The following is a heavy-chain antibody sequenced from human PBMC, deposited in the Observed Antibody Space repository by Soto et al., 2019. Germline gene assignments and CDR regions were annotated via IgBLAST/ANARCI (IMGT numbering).Heavy chain of an antibody. Sequence: PGGSLRLSCAASGFTFSTYWMNWVRQAPGKGLEWVANIKQDGSEKYYVDSVKGRFAISRDNAKDSLFLQMNNLRAEDTAAYYCVRDWSTFWGMDVWGQGTTVTVSS. V-gene: IGHV3-7*01. CDR1: GFTFSTYW. J-gene: IGHJ6*02. CDR2: IKQDGSEK. CDR3: VRDWSTFWGMDV.